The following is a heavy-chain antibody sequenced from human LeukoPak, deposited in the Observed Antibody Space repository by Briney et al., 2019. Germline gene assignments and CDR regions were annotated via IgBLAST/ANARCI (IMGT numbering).Heavy chain of an antibody. CDR2: IYYSGRT. D-gene: IGHD6-13*01. V-gene: IGHV4-61*01. CDR3: ARYSIAAVYYLDY. CDR1: GGSVSSGSYY. Sequence: SSETLSLTCTVSGGSVSSGSYYWSWIRQPPGKGLEWIGYIYYSGRTNYNPSLKSRTTISVNTSKNQFSLKLSSVTAADTAVYYCARYSIAAVYYLDYWGQGTLVTVSS. J-gene: IGHJ4*02.